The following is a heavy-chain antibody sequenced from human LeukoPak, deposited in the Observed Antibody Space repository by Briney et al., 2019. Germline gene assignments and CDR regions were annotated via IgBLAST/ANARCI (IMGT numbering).Heavy chain of an antibody. D-gene: IGHD6-19*01. Sequence: SGTLSLTCAVSGGSISSSNWWSWVRQPPGKGLEWIGEIYHSGSTNYNPSLKSRVTTSVDKSKNQFSLKLSSVTAADTAVYYCARRRAVAGPYFDYWGQGTLVTVSS. CDR2: IYHSGST. J-gene: IGHJ4*02. CDR1: GGSISSSNW. CDR3: ARRRAVAGPYFDY. V-gene: IGHV4-4*02.